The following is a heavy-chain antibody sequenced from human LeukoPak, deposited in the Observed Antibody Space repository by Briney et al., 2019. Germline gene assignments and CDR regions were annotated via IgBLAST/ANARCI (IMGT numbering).Heavy chain of an antibody. CDR2: IYHSGST. CDR1: GGSISSGGYS. CDR3: ARVIAAAGSSGSSWFDP. Sequence: PSETLSLTCAVPGGSISSGGYSWSWIRQPPGKGLEWIGYIYHSGSTYYNPSLKSRVTISVDRSKNQFSLKLSSVTAADTAVYYCARVIAAAGSSGSSWFDPWGQGTLVTVSS. D-gene: IGHD6-13*01. J-gene: IGHJ5*02. V-gene: IGHV4-30-2*01.